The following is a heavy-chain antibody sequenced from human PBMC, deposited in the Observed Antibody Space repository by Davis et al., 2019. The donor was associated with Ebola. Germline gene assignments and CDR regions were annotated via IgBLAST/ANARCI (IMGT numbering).Heavy chain of an antibody. J-gene: IGHJ6*02. CDR3: ARATIFGVVILDYYGMDV. D-gene: IGHD3-3*01. CDR1: GFTVSSNY. CDR2: IYSGGST. Sequence: GGSLRLSCAASGFTVSSNYMSWVRQAPGKGLEWVSVIYSGGSTYYADSVKGRFTISRDNSKNTLYLQMNSLRAEDTAVYYCARATIFGVVILDYYGMDVWGQGTTVTVSS. V-gene: IGHV3-53*01.